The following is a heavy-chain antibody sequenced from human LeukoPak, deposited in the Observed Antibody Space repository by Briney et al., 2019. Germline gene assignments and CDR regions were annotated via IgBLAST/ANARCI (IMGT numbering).Heavy chain of an antibody. Sequence: SVKVSCKASGGTFSSYAISWVRQAPGQGLEWMGGIIPIFGTANYAQKFQGRVTITADESTSTAYMELSSLRSEDTAVYYCARRAVTGTSFDYWGQGTLVTVSS. CDR1: GGTFSSYA. J-gene: IGHJ4*02. CDR3: ARRAVTGTSFDY. V-gene: IGHV1-69*13. D-gene: IGHD6-19*01. CDR2: IIPIFGTA.